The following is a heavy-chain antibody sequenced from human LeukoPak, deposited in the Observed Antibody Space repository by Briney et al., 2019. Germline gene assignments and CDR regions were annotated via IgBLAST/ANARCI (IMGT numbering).Heavy chain of an antibody. Sequence: SETLSLTCTVSGGSISSYYWSWIRQPPGKGLEWIGYIYYSGSTNYNPSLKSRVTISVDTSKNQFSLKLSSVTAADTAVYYCARMGLIKGGGDFHDAFDIWGQGTMVTVSS. J-gene: IGHJ3*02. CDR3: ARMGLIKGGGDFHDAFDI. CDR1: GGSISSYY. V-gene: IGHV4-59*01. CDR2: IYYSGST. D-gene: IGHD2-21*02.